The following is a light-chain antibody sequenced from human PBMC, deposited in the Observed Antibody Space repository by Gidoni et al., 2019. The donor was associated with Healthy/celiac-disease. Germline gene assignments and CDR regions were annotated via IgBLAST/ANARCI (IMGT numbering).Light chain of an antibody. CDR1: QLGDKY. Sequence: SYELTPPPSVSVSPGQTASIPCSGDQLGDKYACWYQKKPGQSPVLVIYQDSKRPSGIPERFSGSNSGNTATLTISGTQAMDEADYYGQAWDSSTVVFGGGTKLTVL. J-gene: IGLJ2*01. V-gene: IGLV3-1*01. CDR3: QAWDSSTVV. CDR2: QDS.